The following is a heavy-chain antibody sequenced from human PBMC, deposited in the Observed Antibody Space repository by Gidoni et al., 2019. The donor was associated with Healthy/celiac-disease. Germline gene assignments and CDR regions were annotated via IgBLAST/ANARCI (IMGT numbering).Heavy chain of an antibody. CDR3: ATEDRLWLSGGGY. D-gene: IGHD5-18*01. CDR2: GDTEDGET. V-gene: IGHV1-69-2*01. CDR1: GYTFTDYY. Sequence: EVQLVQSGAEVKKTGDTVKISCKVSGYTFTDYYMHWVQQATGKGLEWMGLGDTEDGETIYAGKFQGRITITADTSTHTAYMELSSLRSEDTAVYYCATEDRLWLSGGGYWGQGTMVTVSS. J-gene: IGHJ4*02.